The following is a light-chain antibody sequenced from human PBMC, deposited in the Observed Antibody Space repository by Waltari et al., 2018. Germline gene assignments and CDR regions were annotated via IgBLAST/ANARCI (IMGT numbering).Light chain of an antibody. Sequence: QSALTQPASVSGSPGQSITISCPGTSRDIGSYLSASWYQQHPGKAPKLLIYDVSNRPSGVSYRFSASKSGDTASLTISGLQAEDEADYYCSSFTGSGVLFGGGTKVTVL. J-gene: IGLJ2*01. CDR1: SRDIGSYLS. CDR2: DVS. V-gene: IGLV2-14*03. CDR3: SSFTGSGVL.